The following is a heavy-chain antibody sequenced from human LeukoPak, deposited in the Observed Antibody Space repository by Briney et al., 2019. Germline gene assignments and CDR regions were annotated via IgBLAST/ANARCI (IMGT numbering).Heavy chain of an antibody. CDR2: IDPSSGVT. Sequence: ASVKVSCKASGYTFTGYYIHWVRQAPGQGLEWMGWIDPSSGVTKYAQKFQGRVTMTRDTSISTAYMELSRLRSDDAAVYYCARGGGMVANPENWGQGTLVTVSS. CDR1: GYTFTGYY. CDR3: ARGGGMVANPEN. J-gene: IGHJ4*02. V-gene: IGHV1-2*02. D-gene: IGHD3-10*01.